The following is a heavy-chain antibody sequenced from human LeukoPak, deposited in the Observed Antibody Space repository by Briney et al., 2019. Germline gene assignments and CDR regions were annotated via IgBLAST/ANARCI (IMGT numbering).Heavy chain of an antibody. D-gene: IGHD6-6*01. V-gene: IGHV1-46*01. CDR1: GYTFTNYY. CDR3: ARDIAPRPGPEYYFDS. CDR2: INPGGGST. J-gene: IGHJ4*02. Sequence: ASVKVSCKASGYTFTNYYLHWLRQAPGQGLEWMGIINPGGGSTNYAQNFQGRVSMTTDMSTTTVYMELSHLRSVDTALYYCARDIAPRPGPEYYFDSWGQGTLVTVSS.